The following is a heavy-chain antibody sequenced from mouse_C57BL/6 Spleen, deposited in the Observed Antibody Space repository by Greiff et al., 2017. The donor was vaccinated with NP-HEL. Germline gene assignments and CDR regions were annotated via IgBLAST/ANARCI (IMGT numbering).Heavy chain of an antibody. CDR3: ARDGYDEAMDY. CDR1: GFTFSSYA. Sequence: DVMLVESGGGLVKPGGSLKLSCAASGFTFSSYAMSWVRQTPEKRLEWVATISDGGSYTYYPDNVKGRFTISRDNAKNNLYLQMSHLKSEDTAMYYCARDGYDEAMDYWGQGTSVTVSS. J-gene: IGHJ4*01. CDR2: ISDGGSYT. V-gene: IGHV5-4*01. D-gene: IGHD2-2*01.